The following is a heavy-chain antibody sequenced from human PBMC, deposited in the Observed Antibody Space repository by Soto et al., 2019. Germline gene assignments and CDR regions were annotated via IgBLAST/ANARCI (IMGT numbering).Heavy chain of an antibody. CDR2: ISGSGGST. D-gene: IGHD6-13*01. J-gene: IGHJ4*02. CDR1: GFTFSSYA. V-gene: IGHV3-23*01. CDR3: AKTVGNRGGSSWLLQNRVFDY. Sequence: GGSLRLSCAASGFTFSSYAMSWVRQAPGKGLEWVSAISGSGGSTYYADSVKGRFTISRDNSKNTLYLQMNSLRAEDTAVYYCAKTVGNRGGSSWLLQNRVFDYWGQGTLVTVSS.